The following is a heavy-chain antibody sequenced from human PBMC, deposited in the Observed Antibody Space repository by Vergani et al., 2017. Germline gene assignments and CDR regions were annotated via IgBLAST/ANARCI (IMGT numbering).Heavy chain of an antibody. V-gene: IGHV4-61*02. Sequence: QVQLQESGPGLVKPSQTLALTCTVSGGSISSGSYYWSWIRQPAGKGLEWIGRIYTSGSTNYNPSLKSRVTMSVDTSKNQFSLKLSSVTAADTAVYYCARDPGLXAIFGVVTANWFDPWGQGTLVTVSS. D-gene: IGHD3-3*01. CDR1: GGSISSGSYY. CDR2: IYTSGST. CDR3: ARDPGLXAIFGVVTANWFDP. J-gene: IGHJ5*02.